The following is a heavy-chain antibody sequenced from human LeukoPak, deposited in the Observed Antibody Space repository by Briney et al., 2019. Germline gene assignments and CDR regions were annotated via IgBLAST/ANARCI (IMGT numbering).Heavy chain of an antibody. CDR2: IYYSGST. D-gene: IGHD4-17*01. V-gene: IGHV4-39*01. J-gene: IGHJ5*02. Sequence: SETLSLTCTVSGGSISSSSYYWGWIRKPPGKGLEWIGSIYYSGSTNYNPSLKSPVTISVDTTKNQFSLKLSSVTAADTAMYYCARQGVMTTEEGPWFGPWGQGTLVTVSS. CDR3: ARQGVMTTEEGPWFGP. CDR1: GGSISSSSYY.